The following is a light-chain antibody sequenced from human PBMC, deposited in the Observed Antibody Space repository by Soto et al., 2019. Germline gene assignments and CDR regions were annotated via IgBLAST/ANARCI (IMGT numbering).Light chain of an antibody. CDR1: QSISSW. CDR2: KAS. Sequence: DIQMTQSPSTLSASIGDRVTITCRSSQSISSWLAWYQQKPGKAPKLLIFKASALEDGVPSRFSGSGSGTEFTLTISSLQPDDFAIYYCQRYNSYSPRTFGQGTKVEIK. J-gene: IGKJ1*01. CDR3: QRYNSYSPRT. V-gene: IGKV1-5*03.